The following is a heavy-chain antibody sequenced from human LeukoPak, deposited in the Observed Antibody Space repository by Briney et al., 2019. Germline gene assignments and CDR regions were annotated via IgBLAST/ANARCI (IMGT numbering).Heavy chain of an antibody. J-gene: IGHJ4*02. CDR3: ARGGGDRGGYFDY. V-gene: IGHV4-59*12. Sequence: PSETLSLTCSVSGGSISSYYWSWIRQPPGKGLDWIGYIYYSGNINYKSPLKSRVTISGDTSKNQFSLKLSSVTAADTAVYYCARGGGDRGGYFDYWGQGTLVTVSS. CDR2: IYYSGNI. D-gene: IGHD2-21*01. CDR1: GGSISSYY.